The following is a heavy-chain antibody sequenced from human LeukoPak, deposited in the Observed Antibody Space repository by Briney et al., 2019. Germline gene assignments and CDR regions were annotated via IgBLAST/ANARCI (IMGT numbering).Heavy chain of an antibody. CDR3: AREGGQERWYVGGYDAFDI. CDR1: GFTFSTYS. J-gene: IGHJ3*02. V-gene: IGHV3-21*01. Sequence: GESLRLSCAASGFTFSTYSMNWVRQAPGKGLEWVSCISSSSSYIYYADSVKGRFTISRDNSKNTLYLQMNSLRAEDTAVYYCAREGGQERWYVGGYDAFDIWGQGTMVTVSS. CDR2: ISSSSSYI. D-gene: IGHD4-23*01.